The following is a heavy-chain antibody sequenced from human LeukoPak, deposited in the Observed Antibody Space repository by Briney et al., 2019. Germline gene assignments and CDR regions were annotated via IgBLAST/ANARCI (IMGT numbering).Heavy chain of an antibody. CDR3: AKELSYGDYTGLFDY. CDR1: GFTFSSYA. V-gene: IGHV3-30*18. CDR2: ISYDGSNK. Sequence: GGSLRLSCAASGFTFSSYAMTWVRQAPGKGLEWVAVISYDGSNKYYADSVKGRFTISRDNSKDTLYLQMNSLRAEDTAVYYCAKELSYGDYTGLFDYCGQGNLVTASS. J-gene: IGHJ4*02. D-gene: IGHD4-17*01.